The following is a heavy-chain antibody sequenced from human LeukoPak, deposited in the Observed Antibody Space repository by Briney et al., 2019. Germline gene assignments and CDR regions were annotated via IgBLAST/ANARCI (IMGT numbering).Heavy chain of an antibody. D-gene: IGHD5-18*01. V-gene: IGHV4-59*06. J-gene: IGHJ4*02. Sequence: SSETLSLTCTVSGGSISSYYWSWIRQPPGKGLEWIGYIYYSGSTYYNPSLKSRVTISVDTSKNQFSLKLSSVTAADTAVYYCAREDTATIDYWGQGTLVTVSS. CDR3: AREDTATIDY. CDR1: GGSISSYY. CDR2: IYYSGST.